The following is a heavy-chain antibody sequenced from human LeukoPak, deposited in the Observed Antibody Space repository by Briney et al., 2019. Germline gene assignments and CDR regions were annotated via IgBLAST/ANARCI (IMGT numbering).Heavy chain of an antibody. CDR1: GFTFSCYE. J-gene: IGHJ5*02. Sequence: GSLRLSSAASGFTFSCYEMNWVRQAPGKGQGCASYISSSGSAIYYADSVKGRFTISRDNAKNSLYLQMNSLRAEDTSVYYCARDTNGDGWFDPWGQGTLVTVSS. D-gene: IGHD4-17*01. V-gene: IGHV3-48*03. CDR3: ARDTNGDGWFDP. CDR2: ISSSGSAI.